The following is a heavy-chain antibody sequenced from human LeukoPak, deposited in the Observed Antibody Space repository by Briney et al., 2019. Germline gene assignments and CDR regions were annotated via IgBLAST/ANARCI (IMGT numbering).Heavy chain of an antibody. D-gene: IGHD3-9*01. J-gene: IGHJ6*02. Sequence: PGWSLRLSCAASGFTFSDYYMSGIRQAPGKGLEWVSYISSSGSTIYYADSVKGRFTICRDNAKNSLYLQMNSLRAEDTAVYYCASSIVDILTGYAHYGMDVWGQGTTVTVSS. CDR1: GFTFSDYY. CDR3: ASSIVDILTGYAHYGMDV. CDR2: ISSSGSTI. V-gene: IGHV3-11*01.